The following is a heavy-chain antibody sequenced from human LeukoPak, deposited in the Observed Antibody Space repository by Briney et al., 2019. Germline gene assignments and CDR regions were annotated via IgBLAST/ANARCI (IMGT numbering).Heavy chain of an antibody. V-gene: IGHV3-23*01. Sequence: PGGSLRLSCAASGFIFSNYALMWVRHAPGKGLQWVSAIRGSAGGTFYADSVKGRFTISRDNSKNTLYLQMNSLRAEDTAVYYCARDPNGDYIGAFDMWGQGTVVTVSS. D-gene: IGHD4-17*01. J-gene: IGHJ3*02. CDR3: ARDPNGDYIGAFDM. CDR2: IRGSAGGT. CDR1: GFIFSNYA.